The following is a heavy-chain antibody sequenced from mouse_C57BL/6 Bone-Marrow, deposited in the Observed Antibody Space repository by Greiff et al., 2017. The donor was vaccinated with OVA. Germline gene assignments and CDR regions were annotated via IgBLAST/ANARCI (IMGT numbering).Heavy chain of an antibody. CDR1: GFTFSSYA. V-gene: IGHV5-4*03. Sequence: EVMLVESGGGLVKPGGSLKLSCAASGFTFSSYAMSWVRQTPEKRLEWVATISDGGSYTYYPDNVKGRFTISRDNAKNNLYLQMSHLKSEDTAMYYCARSESYAMDYWGKGTSVTVSS. J-gene: IGHJ4*01. CDR2: ISDGGSYT. CDR3: ARSESYAMDY.